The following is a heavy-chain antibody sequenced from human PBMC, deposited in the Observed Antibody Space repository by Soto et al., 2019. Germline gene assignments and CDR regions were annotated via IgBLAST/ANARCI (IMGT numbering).Heavy chain of an antibody. V-gene: IGHV3-30*03. Sequence: QVQLVESGGGVVQPGRSLRLSCAASGFTFSSYGMHWVRQAPGKGLEWVAVISYDGSNKYYADSVKGRFTISRDNSKNTLDLQMNSLRAEDTAVYYCATEMATILYYFDYWGQGTLVTVSS. CDR3: ATEMATILYYFDY. CDR2: ISYDGSNK. J-gene: IGHJ4*02. D-gene: IGHD5-12*01. CDR1: GFTFSSYG.